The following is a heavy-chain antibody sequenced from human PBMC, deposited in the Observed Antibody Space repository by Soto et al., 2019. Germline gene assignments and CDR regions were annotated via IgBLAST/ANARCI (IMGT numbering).Heavy chain of an antibody. Sequence: GGSLRLSCAASGFTFSSYAMSWVRQAPWKGLEWVSAISGSGGSIYYADSVKGRFTVSRDNSKNTLYLQMNSLRAEDTAVYYCAKADTAPYYYDSSGYYTDYWGQGTLVTVSS. CDR2: ISGSGGSI. D-gene: IGHD3-22*01. CDR1: GFTFSSYA. J-gene: IGHJ4*02. V-gene: IGHV3-23*01. CDR3: AKADTAPYYYDSSGYYTDY.